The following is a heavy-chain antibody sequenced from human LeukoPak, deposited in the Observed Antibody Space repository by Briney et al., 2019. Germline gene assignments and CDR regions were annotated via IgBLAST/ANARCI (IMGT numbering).Heavy chain of an antibody. V-gene: IGHV1-18*01. CDR2: VSDYSGVT. Sequence: VASVKVSCKASGFSFSSYGITWVRQAPGQGLEWMGWVSDYSGVTDYAQRLQGRVTMTTGTSTGTAYMELRSLRSDDTAVYYCATIGSEAADAFDIWGQGTMVTVSS. D-gene: IGHD3-10*01. J-gene: IGHJ3*02. CDR3: ATIGSEAADAFDI. CDR1: GFSFSSYG.